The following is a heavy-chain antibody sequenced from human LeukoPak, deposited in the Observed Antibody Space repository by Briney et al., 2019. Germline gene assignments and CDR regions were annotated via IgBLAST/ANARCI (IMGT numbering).Heavy chain of an antibody. CDR3: ARVRGSGSYFGGYYYYMDV. J-gene: IGHJ6*03. Sequence: PGGSLRLSCAASGFTFSSYAMSWVRQAPGKGLEWVSAIYSGGSTYYADSVKGRFTISRDNSKNTLYLQMNSLRAEDTAVYYCARVRGSGSYFGGYYYYMDVWGKGTTVTISS. CDR2: IYSGGST. V-gene: IGHV3-66*01. CDR1: GFTFSSYA. D-gene: IGHD3-10*01.